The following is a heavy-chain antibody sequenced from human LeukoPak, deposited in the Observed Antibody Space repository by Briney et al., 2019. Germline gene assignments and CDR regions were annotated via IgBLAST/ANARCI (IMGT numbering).Heavy chain of an antibody. CDR1: GGSISSSSYY. J-gene: IGHJ3*01. V-gene: IGHV4-39*01. CDR3: ARAKRSQTSIIRMIPGAFAV. CDR2: LYYREDT. Sequence: PSETLSLTCSVSGGSISSSSYYWGWLRQPPGKGLEGIGSLYYREDTFDNPALKSRTTISVYHYKNQFSLMLSPVTSTDTAFYYCARAKRSQTSIIRMIPGAFAVWGPGKTVNVSS. D-gene: IGHD3-16*01.